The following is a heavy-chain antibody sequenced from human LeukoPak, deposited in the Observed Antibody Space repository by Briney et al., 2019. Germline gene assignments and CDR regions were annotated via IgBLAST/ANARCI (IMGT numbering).Heavy chain of an antibody. Sequence: SETLSLTCAVYGESLDSYYWSWVRQPPGEGLEWIGEIYESGTTEYNPSLKSRVTISMVPSKQQFSLSLSSVTAADTAVYYCARGAWATRLGSWGLGTPVIVSS. J-gene: IGHJ4*02. V-gene: IGHV4-34*01. D-gene: IGHD2-15*01. CDR3: ARGAWATRLGS. CDR1: GESLDSYY. CDR2: IYESGTT.